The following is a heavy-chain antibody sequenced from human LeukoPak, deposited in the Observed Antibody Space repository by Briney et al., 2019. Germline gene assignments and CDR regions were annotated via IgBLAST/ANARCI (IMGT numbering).Heavy chain of an antibody. D-gene: IGHD6-13*01. V-gene: IGHV3-74*01. J-gene: IGHJ4*02. CDR3: AKIKQQLGGVDY. Sequence: GGSLRLSCAASGFTFSSYWMHWVRQAPGKGLVWVSRINTDGSSTSYADSVKGRFTISRDNAKNTLYLQMNSLRAEDTAVYYCAKIKQQLGGVDYWGQGTLVTVSS. CDR1: GFTFSSYW. CDR2: INTDGSST.